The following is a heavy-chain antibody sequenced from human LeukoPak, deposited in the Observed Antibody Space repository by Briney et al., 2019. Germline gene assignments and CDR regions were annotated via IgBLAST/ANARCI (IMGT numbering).Heavy chain of an antibody. CDR2: INGNGNTI. J-gene: IGHJ3*02. CDR1: GFTFSSFE. V-gene: IGHV3-48*03. CDR3: AREIDAFDM. Sequence: GGSLRLSCAAPGFTFSSFEMNWVRQAPGKGLEWVSYINGNGNTIYDANSVKGRFTISRDNAKSSLFLQMNSLRVEDTAVYFCAREIDAFDMWGQGTTVTVSS.